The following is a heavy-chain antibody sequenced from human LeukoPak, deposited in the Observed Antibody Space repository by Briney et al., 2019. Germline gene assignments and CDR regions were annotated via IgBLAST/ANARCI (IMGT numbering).Heavy chain of an antibody. V-gene: IGHV4-39*07. Sequence: PETLSLTCTVSGGSISSSSYYWGWIRQPPGKGLEWIGSIYYSGSTYYNPSLKSRVTISVDTSKNQFSLKLSSVTAADTAVYYCARDSAVLEYSSSSSLSIDYWGQGTLVTVSS. CDR2: IYYSGST. J-gene: IGHJ4*02. CDR3: ARDSAVLEYSSSSSLSIDY. D-gene: IGHD6-6*01. CDR1: GGSISSSSYY.